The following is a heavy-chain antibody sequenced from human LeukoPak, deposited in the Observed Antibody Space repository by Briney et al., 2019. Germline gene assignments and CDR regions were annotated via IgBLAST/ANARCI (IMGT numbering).Heavy chain of an antibody. V-gene: IGHV1-8*03. CDR2: MNPNSGNT. Sequence: ASVKVYCKASGYTFTSYDINWVRQATGQGLEWMGWMNPNSGNTGYAQKFQGRVTITRNTSISTAYMELSSLRSEDTAVYYCARNHDYEDMDVWGKGTTVTVSS. CDR1: GYTFTSYD. J-gene: IGHJ6*04. CDR3: ARNHDYEDMDV.